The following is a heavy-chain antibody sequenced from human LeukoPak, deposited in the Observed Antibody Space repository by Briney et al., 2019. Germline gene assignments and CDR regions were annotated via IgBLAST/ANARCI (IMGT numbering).Heavy chain of an antibody. Sequence: GASVKVSCKVSGSTLAELYIHWLRQAPGKGLEWMGGYDPEEGGIIYAQKFLDRVTMTEDTSTTTAYMEVSSLRSEDTAVYFCAGDRGITITKDFDYWGQGTVVTVSS. CDR2: YDPEEGGI. D-gene: IGHD1-1*01. V-gene: IGHV1-24*01. J-gene: IGHJ4*02. CDR1: GSTLAELY. CDR3: AGDRGITITKDFDY.